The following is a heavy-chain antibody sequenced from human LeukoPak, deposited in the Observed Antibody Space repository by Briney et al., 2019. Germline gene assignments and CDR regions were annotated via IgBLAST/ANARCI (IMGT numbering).Heavy chain of an antibody. CDR3: ARKIASSMIVVVITTGGAFDI. V-gene: IGHV1-69*05. Sequence: SVKVSCKASGGTFSSYAISWVRQAPGQGLEWMGRIIPIFGTANYAQKFQGRVTITTDESTSTAYMELSSLRSEDTAVYYCARKIASSMIVVVITTGGAFDIWGQGTMVTVSS. D-gene: IGHD3-22*01. J-gene: IGHJ3*02. CDR1: GGTFSSYA. CDR2: IIPIFGTA.